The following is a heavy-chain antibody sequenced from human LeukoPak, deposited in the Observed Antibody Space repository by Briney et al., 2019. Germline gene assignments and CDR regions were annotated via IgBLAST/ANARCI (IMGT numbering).Heavy chain of an antibody. CDR1: GYTFTSYD. CDR2: MNPNSGNT. V-gene: IGHV1-8*01. J-gene: IGHJ6*02. CDR3: ARGSTVTSYYYGMDV. D-gene: IGHD4-17*01. Sequence: ASVKVSCKASGYTFTSYDINWVRQATGQGLEWMGWMNPNSGNTGYAQKFQGGVTMTRNTSISTAYMELSSLRSGDTAVYYCARGSTVTSYYYGMDVWGQGTTVTVSS.